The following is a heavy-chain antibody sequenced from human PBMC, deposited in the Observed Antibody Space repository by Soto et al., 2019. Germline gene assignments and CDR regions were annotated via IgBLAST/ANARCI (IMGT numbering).Heavy chain of an antibody. V-gene: IGHV4-34*01. J-gene: IGHJ6*03. CDR2: INHSGST. CDR3: ARHRPDDYVFWSGYYTSYCYYMDV. D-gene: IGHD3-3*01. Sequence: SETLSLTCAVYGGSFSGYYWSWIRQPPGKGLEWIGEINHSGSTNYNPSLKSRVTISVDTSKNQFSLKLSSVTAADTAVYYCARHRPDDYVFWSGYYTSYCYYMDVWGKGTTVTVSS. CDR1: GGSFSGYY.